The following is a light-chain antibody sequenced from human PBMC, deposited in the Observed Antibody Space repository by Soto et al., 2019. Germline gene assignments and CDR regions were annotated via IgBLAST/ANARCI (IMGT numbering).Light chain of an antibody. V-gene: IGKV3-15*01. J-gene: IGKJ4*01. CDR1: QSVSSN. Sequence: EIVMTQSPATLSVSPGERATLSCRASQSVSSNLAWYQQKSGQTPRLLIYGASTRATDIPARFSGGGSGTEFTLTISSLQSEDFAVYYCQQYDSWPLTFGGGTKVEI. CDR3: QQYDSWPLT. CDR2: GAS.